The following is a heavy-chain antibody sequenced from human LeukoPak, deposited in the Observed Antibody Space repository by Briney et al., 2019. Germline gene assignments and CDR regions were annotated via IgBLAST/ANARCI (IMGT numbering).Heavy chain of an antibody. D-gene: IGHD3-22*01. V-gene: IGHV1-18*01. J-gene: IGHJ4*02. CDR3: ARADYDSSGYYFDY. CDR1: GYTFTSYG. CDR2: ISAYNGNT. Sequence: ASVKVTCKASGYTFTSYGISWVRQAPGQGLEWMGWISAYNGNTNYAQKLQGRVTMTTDTSTSTAYMELRSLRSDDTAVYYCARADYDSSGYYFDYWGQGTLVTVSS.